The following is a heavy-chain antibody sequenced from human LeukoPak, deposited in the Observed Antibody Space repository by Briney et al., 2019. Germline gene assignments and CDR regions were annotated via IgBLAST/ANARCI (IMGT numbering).Heavy chain of an antibody. CDR3: ARDRGYDFDPGALERHWFDP. J-gene: IGHJ5*02. CDR1: GGTFSSYA. V-gene: IGHV1-69*05. CDR2: IIPIFGTA. Sequence: GASVKVSCKASGGTFSSYAISWVRQAPGQGLEWMGGIIPIFGTANYAQKFQGRVTITTDESTSTAYMELSSLRSEDTAVYYCARDRGYDFDPGALERHWFDPWGQGTLVTVSS. D-gene: IGHD3-3*01.